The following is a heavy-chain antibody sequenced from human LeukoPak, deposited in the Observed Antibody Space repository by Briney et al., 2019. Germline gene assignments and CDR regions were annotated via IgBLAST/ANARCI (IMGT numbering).Heavy chain of an antibody. CDR1: GFTFSRHW. V-gene: IGHV3-7*05. Sequence: GGSLRLSCAASGFTFSRHWMSWVRQAPGEGLEWVANIKQDGSEIQYADSVKGRLTISRDNAKNSLYLQMNSLRGEDTAVYYCARDHRGVFDYWGQGTLVTVSS. J-gene: IGHJ4*02. D-gene: IGHD3-10*01. CDR2: IKQDGSEI. CDR3: ARDHRGVFDY.